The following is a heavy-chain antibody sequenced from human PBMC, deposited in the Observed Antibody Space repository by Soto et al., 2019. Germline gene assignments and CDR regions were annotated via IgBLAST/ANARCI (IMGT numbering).Heavy chain of an antibody. D-gene: IGHD1-26*01. CDR2: ISSSSSTI. J-gene: IGHJ5*02. Sequence: EVQLVESGGGLVQPGGSLRLSCAASGFTFSSYSMNWVRQAPGKGLEWVSYISSSSSTIYYADSVKGRFTISRDNAKNSLYPQMNSLRDEDTAVYYCARGGISGSYYSWSDPWGKATLVTVSS. CDR3: ARGGISGSYYSWSDP. CDR1: GFTFSSYS. V-gene: IGHV3-48*02.